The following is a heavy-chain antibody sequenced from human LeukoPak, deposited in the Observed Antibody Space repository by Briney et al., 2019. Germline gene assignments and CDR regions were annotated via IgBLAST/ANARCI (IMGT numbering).Heavy chain of an antibody. CDR3: ARVGGSYSTLLHYYYYMDV. D-gene: IGHD1-26*01. V-gene: IGHV1-2*02. J-gene: IGHJ6*03. CDR2: INPNSGGT. CDR1: GYTFTGYY. Sequence: ASVKVSCKASGYTFTGYYMHWVRQAPGQGLEWMGWINPNSGGTNYAQKFQGRVTMTRDTSISTAYMELSRLRSDDTAVYYCARVGGSYSTLLHYYYYMDVWGKGTTVTVSS.